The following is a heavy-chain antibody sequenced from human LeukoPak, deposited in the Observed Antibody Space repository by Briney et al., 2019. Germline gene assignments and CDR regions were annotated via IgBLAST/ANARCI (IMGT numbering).Heavy chain of an antibody. CDR1: GGSFSGYY. V-gene: IGHV4-34*01. J-gene: IGHJ5*02. CDR3: ARQMVYANFRYDP. Sequence: SETLSLTCAVYGGSFSGYYWSWIRQPPGKGLEWIGEINHSGSTNYNPSLKSRVTISVDTSKNQFSLKLSSVTAADTAVYYCARQMVYANFRYDPWGQGTLVTVSS. D-gene: IGHD2-8*01. CDR2: INHSGST.